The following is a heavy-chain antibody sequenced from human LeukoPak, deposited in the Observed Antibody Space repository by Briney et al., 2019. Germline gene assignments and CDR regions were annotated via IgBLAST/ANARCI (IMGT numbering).Heavy chain of an antibody. CDR2: ISGSGAST. J-gene: IGHJ5*02. CDR3: VKRVLPTARSFDP. D-gene: IGHD2-2*01. CDR1: GYTFSNYI. Sequence: PGGSLRLSCAASGYTFSNYIMNWVRQAPGKGLEWVSSISGSGASTYYADSVKGRFTISRDNSKDTLNLQMNSLRAEDTAVYFCVKRVLPTARSFDPWGQGTLVTVSS. V-gene: IGHV3-23*01.